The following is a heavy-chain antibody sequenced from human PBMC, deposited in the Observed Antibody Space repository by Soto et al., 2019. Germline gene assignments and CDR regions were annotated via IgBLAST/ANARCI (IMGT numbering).Heavy chain of an antibody. D-gene: IGHD3-22*01. CDR1: GGLFRRYP. Sequence: QEPLVQSGAEVKKPGSSVKVSCKASGGLFRRYPISWVRQVPGQGLEWMGGIIPVFQTAYYTQRFQGRVTITADESTNTAYMELSSLRSEDTAIYYCARGGSGYTWFNEFWGQGTLVTVSS. CDR3: ARGGSGYTWFNEF. J-gene: IGHJ4*02. V-gene: IGHV1-69*01. CDR2: IIPVFQTA.